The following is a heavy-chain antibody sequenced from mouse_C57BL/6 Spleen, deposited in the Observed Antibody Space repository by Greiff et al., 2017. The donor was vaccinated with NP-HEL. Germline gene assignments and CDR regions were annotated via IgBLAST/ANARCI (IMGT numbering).Heavy chain of an antibody. D-gene: IGHD1-1*01. CDR1: GYSFTGYF. CDR2: INPYNGAT. V-gene: IGHV1-20*01. Sequence: EVKLMESGPELVKPGDSVKISCKASGYSFTGYFMNWVMQSHGKSLEWIGRINPYNGATFYNQKFKGKATLTVDKSSSTAHTELRSLTAEDSAGYYGARDYYGSSPLFAYWGQGTLVTVSA. J-gene: IGHJ3*01. CDR3: ARDYYGSSPLFAY.